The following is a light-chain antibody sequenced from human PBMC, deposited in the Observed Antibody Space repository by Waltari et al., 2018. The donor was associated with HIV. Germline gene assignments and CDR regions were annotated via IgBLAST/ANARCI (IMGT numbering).Light chain of an antibody. CDR1: QGVLYNSNSKNY. CDR3: HQYYTTPWA. J-gene: IGKJ1*01. V-gene: IGKV4-1*01. CDR2: WAS. Sequence: DIVLTQSPDSLAVSLGERATINCKASQGVLYNSNSKNYLSWYQQRPGQPPKLLIYWASTRESGVPDRFSGSASGTDFTLTISGLQAEDVAVYYCHQYYTTPWAFGQGTKVEIK.